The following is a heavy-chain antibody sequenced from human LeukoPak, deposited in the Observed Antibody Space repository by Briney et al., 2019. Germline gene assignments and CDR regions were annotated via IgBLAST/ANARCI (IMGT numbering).Heavy chain of an antibody. CDR3: ARGRVGYRTTVTTKGPFDY. CDR2: ISYDGSNK. D-gene: IGHD4-17*01. CDR1: GFTFSSYA. J-gene: IGHJ4*02. Sequence: GRPLRLSCAASGFTFSSYAMHWVRQAPGEGLEWVAVISYDGSNKYYADSVKGRFTISRDNSKNTLYLQMNSLRAEDTAVYYCARGRVGYRTTVTTKGPFDYWGQGTLVTVSS. V-gene: IGHV3-30-3*01.